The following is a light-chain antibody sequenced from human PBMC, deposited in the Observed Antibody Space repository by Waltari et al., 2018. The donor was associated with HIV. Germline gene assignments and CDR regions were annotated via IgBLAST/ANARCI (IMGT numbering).Light chain of an antibody. CDR1: SSNIGRNF. CDR2: RNN. Sequence: PSASGTPGQRVTISCSGSSSNIGRNFVYWYQQLPGTAPKLLIYRNNQRPSGVPDRFSGSKSGTSASLAIGGLRSEDEADYYCAAWDDSLSAWVFGGGTKLTVL. V-gene: IGLV1-47*01. J-gene: IGLJ3*02. CDR3: AAWDDSLSAWV.